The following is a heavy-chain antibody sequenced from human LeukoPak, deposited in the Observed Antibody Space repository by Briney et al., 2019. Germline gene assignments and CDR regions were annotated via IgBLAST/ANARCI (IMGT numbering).Heavy chain of an antibody. CDR2: IYYSGST. Sequence: SETLSLTCTVSGGSISSSSYYWGWIRQPPGKGLEWIGSIYYSGSTYYNPSLKSRVTISVDTSKNQFSLKLSSVTAADTAVYYCARRGFYGYSSGWYPNWFDPWGQGTLVTVSS. V-gene: IGHV4-39*07. D-gene: IGHD6-19*01. CDR3: ARRGFYGYSSGWYPNWFDP. J-gene: IGHJ5*02. CDR1: GGSISSSSYY.